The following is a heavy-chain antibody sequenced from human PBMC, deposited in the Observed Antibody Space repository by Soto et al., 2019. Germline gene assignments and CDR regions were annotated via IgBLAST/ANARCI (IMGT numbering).Heavy chain of an antibody. V-gene: IGHV3-7*04. Sequence: LRLSCAASEFTFSSYWMSWVRQAPGKGLEWVANIKQDGSEKYYVDSVKGRFTISRDNAKNSLYLQMNSLRAEDTAVYYCARDLVVPVAIMYYYYYYGMDVWGQGTTVTVSS. D-gene: IGHD2-2*01. CDR3: ARDLVVPVAIMYYYYYYGMDV. J-gene: IGHJ6*02. CDR1: EFTFSSYW. CDR2: IKQDGSEK.